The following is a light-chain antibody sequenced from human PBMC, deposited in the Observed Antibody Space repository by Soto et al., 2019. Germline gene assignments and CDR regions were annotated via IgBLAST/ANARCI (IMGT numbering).Light chain of an antibody. CDR2: DVS. V-gene: IGLV2-14*01. Sequence: QSALTQPASVSGSPGQSIAISCTGPSSDVGAYDYVSWYQQHPGKAPKLMIYDVSHRPSGVSNRFSGSKSGNTASLTISGLQAEDEADYFCCSYTTSDIYVFGPGTKLTVL. CDR3: CSYTTSDIYV. J-gene: IGLJ1*01. CDR1: SSDVGAYDY.